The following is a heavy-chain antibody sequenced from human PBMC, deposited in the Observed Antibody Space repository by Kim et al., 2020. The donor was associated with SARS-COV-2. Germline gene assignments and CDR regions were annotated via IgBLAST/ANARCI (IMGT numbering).Heavy chain of an antibody. V-gene: IGHV1-3*01. CDR2: INAGNGNT. Sequence: ASVKVSCKASGYTFTSYAMHWVRQAPGQRLEWMGWINAGNGNTKYSQKFQGRVTITRDTSASTAYMELSSLRSEDTAVYYCARGGPPYYYGSGSYSYYFDYWGQGTLVTVSS. J-gene: IGHJ4*02. CDR3: ARGGPPYYYGSGSYSYYFDY. D-gene: IGHD3-10*01. CDR1: GYTFTSYA.